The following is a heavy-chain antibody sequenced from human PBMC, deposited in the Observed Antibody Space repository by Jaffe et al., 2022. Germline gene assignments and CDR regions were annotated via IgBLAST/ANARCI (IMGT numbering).Heavy chain of an antibody. CDR1: GGSFSGYY. J-gene: IGHJ3*02. CDR2: INHSGST. Sequence: QVQLQQWGAGLLKPSETLSLTCAVYGGSFSGYYWSWIRQPPGKGLEWIGEINHSGSTNYNPSLKSRVTISVDTSKNQFSLKLSSVTAADTAVYYCARGGYGIAVAGTFDIWGQGTMVTVSS. CDR3: ARGGYGIAVAGTFDI. D-gene: IGHD6-19*01. V-gene: IGHV4-34*01.